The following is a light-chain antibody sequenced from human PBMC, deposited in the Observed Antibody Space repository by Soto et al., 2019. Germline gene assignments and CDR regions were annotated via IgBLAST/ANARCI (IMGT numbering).Light chain of an antibody. CDR2: DVS. CDR1: QTVTSNY. J-gene: IGKJ1*01. Sequence: EIVLTQSPGTLSLSPGERATLSFRASQTVTSNYLVWYQQKPGQAPRLLIYDVSHRATGITDRFSGSGSGTDFTLTISRLEPEDFAVYYCQKYGSSRTFGQGTKVEI. CDR3: QKYGSSRT. V-gene: IGKV3-20*01.